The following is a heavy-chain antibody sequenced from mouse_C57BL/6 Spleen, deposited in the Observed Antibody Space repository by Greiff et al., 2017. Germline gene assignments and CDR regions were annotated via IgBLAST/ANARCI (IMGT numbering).Heavy chain of an antibody. CDR3: AMDYYGRAYAIDY. D-gene: IGHD1-1*01. CDR2: IHPSDSYT. CDR1: GYTFTSYW. Sequence: QVQLQQPGAELVKPGPSVKVSCKASGYTFTSYWMHWVKQRPGQGLEWIGGIHPSDSYTNYNQQFNGKATLTVDTSSSTAYMQRSSLTSEDTAVXYCAMDYYGRAYAIDYWGQGNLVTVSA. V-gene: IGHV1-74*01. J-gene: IGHJ4*01.